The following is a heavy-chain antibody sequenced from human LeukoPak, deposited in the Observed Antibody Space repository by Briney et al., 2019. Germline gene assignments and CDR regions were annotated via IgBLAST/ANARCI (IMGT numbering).Heavy chain of an antibody. D-gene: IGHD3-10*01. Sequence: SQTLSLTCTVSGGSISSGRYYWSWIRQPAGKGLEWIGYIDYSGSTYYNPSRQSRITISVDTSKNQFSLKLSSMTAADTAVYYCAREVRNYHGSGSQLLDSWGQGTLVTVSP. CDR1: GGSISSGRYY. J-gene: IGHJ4*02. CDR3: AREVRNYHGSGSQLLDS. CDR2: IDYSGST. V-gene: IGHV4-31*03.